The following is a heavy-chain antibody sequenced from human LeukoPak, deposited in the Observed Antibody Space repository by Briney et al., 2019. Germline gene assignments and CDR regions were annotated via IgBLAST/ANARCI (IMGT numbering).Heavy chain of an antibody. CDR1: GFTFSSYA. Sequence: PGGSLRLSCAASGFTFSSYAMSWVRQAPGKGLEWVSAISGSGGSTYYADSVKGRFTISRDNSKNTLYLQMNSLRAEDTAVYYCAKDEEGSGWSYYNYYMDVWGKGTTVTVSS. D-gene: IGHD6-19*01. V-gene: IGHV3-23*01. CDR2: ISGSGGST. J-gene: IGHJ6*03. CDR3: AKDEEGSGWSYYNYYMDV.